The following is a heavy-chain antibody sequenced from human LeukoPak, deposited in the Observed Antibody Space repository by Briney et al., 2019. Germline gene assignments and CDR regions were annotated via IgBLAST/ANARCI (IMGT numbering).Heavy chain of an antibody. J-gene: IGHJ4*02. D-gene: IGHD7-27*01. Sequence: SVKVSCKASGGTFSSYAISWVRQAPGQGLEWMGGIIPIFGTANYAQKFQGRVTITADKSTSTAYMELSSLRSEDTAAYYCAKDGNWARFENWGQGTLVTVSS. CDR1: GGTFSSYA. V-gene: IGHV1-69*06. CDR3: AKDGNWARFEN. CDR2: IIPIFGTA.